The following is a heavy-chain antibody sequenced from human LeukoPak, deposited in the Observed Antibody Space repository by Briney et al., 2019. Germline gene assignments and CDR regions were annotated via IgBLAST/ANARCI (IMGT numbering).Heavy chain of an antibody. J-gene: IGHJ4*02. CDR3: AKDIDYGGAN. V-gene: IGHV3-30*18. D-gene: IGHD4-23*01. CDR1: GFTFSNYG. Sequence: GGSLRLSCAASGFTFSNYGTHWVRQAPGKGLEWVALISYDGNNKYYSDSMKGRFTISRDNSKNTLYLQMNSLRAEDTAVYYCAKDIDYGGANWGQGTLVIVSS. CDR2: ISYDGNNK.